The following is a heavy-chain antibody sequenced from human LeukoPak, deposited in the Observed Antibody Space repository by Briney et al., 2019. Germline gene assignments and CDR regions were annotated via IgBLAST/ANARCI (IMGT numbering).Heavy chain of an antibody. CDR3: ARALPGDAFDI. CDR2: IYYSGST. Sequence: SETLSLTCTVSGGSISSSSDYWGWIRQPPGKGLEWIGSIYYSGSTYYNPSLKSRVTISVDTSKNQFSLKLSSVTAADTAVYYCARALPGDAFDIWGQGTMVTVSS. D-gene: IGHD2-15*01. V-gene: IGHV4-39*07. J-gene: IGHJ3*02. CDR1: GGSISSSSDY.